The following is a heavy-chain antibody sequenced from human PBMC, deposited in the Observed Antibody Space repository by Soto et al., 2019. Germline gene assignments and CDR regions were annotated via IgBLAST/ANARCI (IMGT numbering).Heavy chain of an antibody. CDR2: IWYDGSNK. CDR1: GVTFSSYA. Sequence: PGGALRLSCAASGVTFSSYAMHWVRQAPGKGLEWVAVIWYDGSNKYYADSVKGRFTISRDNSKNTLYLQMNSLRAEDTAVYYCARGEAARRSYFDYWGQGTLVTVSS. J-gene: IGHJ4*02. D-gene: IGHD6-6*01. CDR3: ARGEAARRSYFDY. V-gene: IGHV3-33*01.